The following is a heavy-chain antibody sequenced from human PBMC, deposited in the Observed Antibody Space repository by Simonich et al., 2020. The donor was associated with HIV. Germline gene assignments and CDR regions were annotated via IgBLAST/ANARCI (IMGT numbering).Heavy chain of an antibody. CDR3: ARVAYYCSSTSCYAYYFDY. V-gene: IGHV1-2*02. D-gene: IGHD2-2*01. J-gene: IGHJ4*02. CDR1: GYTFTGYY. Sequence: QVQLVQSGAEVKKPGASVKVSCKASGYTFTGYYMHWVRQAPGQGLGCRGLINPTRCGTNDAQKFQGRGTMTRDTSISTAYMELSRLRSDDTAVYYCARVAYYCSSTSCYAYYFDYWGQGTLVTVSS. CDR2: INPTRCGT.